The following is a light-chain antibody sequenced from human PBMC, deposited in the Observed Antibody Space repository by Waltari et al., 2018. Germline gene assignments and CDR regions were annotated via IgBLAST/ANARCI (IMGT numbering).Light chain of an antibody. Sequence: DIQMTQPPSTLSASVGDRVTITCRASQSIDRWLAWHQQKPGKAPKALIYKTSSLESWVPSRFSGSGSGTEFTLTISSLQPDDFATYYCQQYYSDSITFGQGTRLEIK. V-gene: IGKV1-5*03. CDR3: QQYYSDSIT. J-gene: IGKJ5*01. CDR1: QSIDRW. CDR2: KTS.